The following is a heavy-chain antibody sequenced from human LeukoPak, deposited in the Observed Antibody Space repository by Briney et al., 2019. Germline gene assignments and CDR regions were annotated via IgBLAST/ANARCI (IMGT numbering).Heavy chain of an antibody. V-gene: IGHV4-39*07. Sequence: PSETLSLTCTVSGGSISSYYWGWIRQPPGKGLEWIGSIYYSGSTYYNPSLKSRVTISVDTSKNQFSLKLSSVTAADTAVYYCARGLPASRAFDIWGQGTMVTVSS. J-gene: IGHJ3*02. CDR3: ARGLPASRAFDI. CDR2: IYYSGST. D-gene: IGHD5/OR15-5a*01. CDR1: GGSISSYY.